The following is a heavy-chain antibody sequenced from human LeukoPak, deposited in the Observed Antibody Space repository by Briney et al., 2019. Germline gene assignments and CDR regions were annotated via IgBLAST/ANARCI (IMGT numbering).Heavy chain of an antibody. V-gene: IGHV4-38-2*01. J-gene: IGHJ4*02. D-gene: IGHD3-10*01. Sequence: PAETLSLTCAVSGYSISSGYYWGWIRQPPGKGLEWIGKIYHSGSTYYNPSLKSRVTISVDTSKNQFSLKLTSVTAADTAVYYCARAQDTIVRGVILAIDYWGQGTLVTVSS. CDR2: IYHSGST. CDR1: GYSISSGYY. CDR3: ARAQDTIVRGVILAIDY.